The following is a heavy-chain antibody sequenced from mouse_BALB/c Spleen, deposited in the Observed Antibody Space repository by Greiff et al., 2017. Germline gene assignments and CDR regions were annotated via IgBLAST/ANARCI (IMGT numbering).Heavy chain of an antibody. V-gene: IGHV3-2*02. D-gene: IGHD1-1*02. CDR1: GYSITSDYA. CDR2: ISYSGST. J-gene: IGHJ2*01. Sequence: EVQLQESGPGLVKPSQSLSLTCTVTGYSITSDYAWNWIRQFPGNKLEWMGYISYSGSTSYNPSLKSRISITRDTSKNQFFLQLNSVTTEDTATYYCAGWLNYFDYWGQGTTLTVSS. CDR3: AGWLNYFDY.